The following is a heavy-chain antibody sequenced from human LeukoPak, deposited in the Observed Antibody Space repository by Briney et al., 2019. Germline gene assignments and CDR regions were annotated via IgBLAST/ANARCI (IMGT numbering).Heavy chain of an antibody. CDR1: GYTFTSYA. CDR2: INPNSGGT. J-gene: IGHJ4*02. D-gene: IGHD5-18*01. V-gene: IGHV1-2*02. CDR3: ARDISVGGGYSYGYLFGLGSYYFDY. Sequence: ASVKVSCKASGYTFTSYAMNWVRQAPGQGLEWMGWINPNSGGTNYAQKFQGRVTMTRDTSISTAYMELSSLRSEDTAVYYCARDISVGGGYSYGYLFGLGSYYFDYWGQGTLVTVSS.